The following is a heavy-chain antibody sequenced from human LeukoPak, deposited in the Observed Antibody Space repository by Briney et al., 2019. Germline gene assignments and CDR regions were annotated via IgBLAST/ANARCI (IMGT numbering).Heavy chain of an antibody. CDR2: IYSGGST. CDR1: GFTVSSYY. V-gene: IGHV3-53*01. J-gene: IGHJ4*02. D-gene: IGHD6-19*01. Sequence: GGSLRLSCVASGFTVSSYYVSWVRQAPGKGLEWVSVIYSGGSTYYADSVEGRFTVSRDNSKNTLYLEMRSLRAEDTAVYYCARDRGEWLDPAYFDYWGQGTLVTVSS. CDR3: ARDRGEWLDPAYFDY.